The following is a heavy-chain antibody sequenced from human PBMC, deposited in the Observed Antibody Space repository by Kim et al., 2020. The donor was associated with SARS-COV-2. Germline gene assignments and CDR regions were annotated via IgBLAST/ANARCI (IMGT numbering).Heavy chain of an antibody. CDR1: GFTFSNYA. J-gene: IGHJ1*01. CDR3: AKDHSAGSSGRDD. D-gene: IGHD3-22*01. V-gene: IGHV3-23*01. Sequence: GGSLRLSCAASGFTFSNYALSWVRQAPGKGLEWVSAISGSGGTTWYGDFVKGRFTISRDNSKNTLYLQMNSLRVEDTAVYYCAKDHSAGSSGRDDWGQGT. CDR2: ISGSGGTT.